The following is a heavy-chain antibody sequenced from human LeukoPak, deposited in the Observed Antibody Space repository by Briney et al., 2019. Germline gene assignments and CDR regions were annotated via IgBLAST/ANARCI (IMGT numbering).Heavy chain of an antibody. D-gene: IGHD3-22*01. Sequence: GASVKVSCKASGYTFTSYGISWVRQAPGQGLEWMGGIIPIFGTANYAQKFQGRVTITADESTSTAYMELSSLRSEDTAVYYCARGGDSSGYYYEYFDYWGQGTLVTVSS. V-gene: IGHV1-69*13. CDR3: ARGGDSSGYYYEYFDY. J-gene: IGHJ4*02. CDR2: IIPIFGTA. CDR1: GYTFTSYG.